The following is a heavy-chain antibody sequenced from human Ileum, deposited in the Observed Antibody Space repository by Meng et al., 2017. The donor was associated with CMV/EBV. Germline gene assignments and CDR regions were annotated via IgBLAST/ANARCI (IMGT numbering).Heavy chain of an antibody. CDR1: GYTFPSYG. J-gene: IGHJ4*02. V-gene: IGHV1-18*01. CDR3: ARDLEYHFAPSGY. D-gene: IGHD3-3*01. Sequence: QIQLAQSGAEVKKPGASVTVSCKASGYTFPSYGISWVRQAPGQGLDWMGWIRAHDGHTNYAQKLQGRLTMTTDTSTSTAYMELRSLRSDDTAMYYCARDLEYHFAPSGYWGQGTLVTVSS. CDR2: IRAHDGHT.